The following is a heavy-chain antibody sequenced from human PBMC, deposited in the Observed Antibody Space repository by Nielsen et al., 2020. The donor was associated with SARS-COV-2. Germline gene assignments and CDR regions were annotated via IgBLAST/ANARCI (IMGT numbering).Heavy chain of an antibody. D-gene: IGHD3-10*01. CDR2: INTNTGNP. Sequence: ASVKVSCKASGYTFTNYAMNWVRQAPGQGLEWMGWINTNTGNPTYAQGFTGRFVFSLDTSVGTAYLQISSLEAEDTAVYYCARGEGKWFGELLGDWGQGTLVTVSS. CDR1: GYTFTNYA. J-gene: IGHJ4*02. CDR3: ARGEGKWFGELLGD. V-gene: IGHV7-4-1*02.